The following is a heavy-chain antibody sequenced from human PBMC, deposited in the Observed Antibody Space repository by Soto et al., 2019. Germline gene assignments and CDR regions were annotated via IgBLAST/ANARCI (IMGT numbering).Heavy chain of an antibody. CDR3: ARTFTIAVAGDYGMDV. D-gene: IGHD6-19*01. CDR2: ISSSSSYI. V-gene: IGHV3-21*01. Sequence: GGSLRLSCAASGFTFSSYSMNWVRQAPGKGLEWVSSISSSSSYIYYADSVKGRFTISRDNAKNSLYLQMNSLRAEDTAVYYCARTFTIAVAGDYGMDVWGQGTTVTVSS. J-gene: IGHJ6*02. CDR1: GFTFSSYS.